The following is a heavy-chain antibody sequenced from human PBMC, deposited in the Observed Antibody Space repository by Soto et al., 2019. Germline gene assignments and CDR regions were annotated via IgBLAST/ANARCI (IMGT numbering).Heavy chain of an antibody. D-gene: IGHD6-19*01. V-gene: IGHV4-4*07. Sequence: QVQLQESGPGLVKPSETLSLTCTVSGGSISSYYWSWIRQPAGKGLEWIGRIYTSGSTNYNPSLKSRVTMSVDTSKHQFSLKLSSVTAADTAVYYCARDEGIAVVGAGHDGMDVWGQGTTVTVSS. CDR3: ARDEGIAVVGAGHDGMDV. J-gene: IGHJ6*02. CDR2: IYTSGST. CDR1: GGSISSYY.